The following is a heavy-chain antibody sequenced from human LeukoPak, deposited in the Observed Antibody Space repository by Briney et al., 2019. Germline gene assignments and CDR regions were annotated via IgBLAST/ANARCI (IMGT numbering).Heavy chain of an antibody. D-gene: IGHD6-13*01. J-gene: IGHJ4*02. Sequence: GGSLRLSCAASGFTFSSYAMSWVRQAPGKGLEWVSAISGSGGSTYYADSVKGRFTISRDNSKNTLYLQMNSLRAEDTAVYYCAKATGYSSSWYLDYCGQGTRVTVSS. CDR1: GFTFSSYA. CDR3: AKATGYSSSWYLDY. V-gene: IGHV3-23*01. CDR2: ISGSGGST.